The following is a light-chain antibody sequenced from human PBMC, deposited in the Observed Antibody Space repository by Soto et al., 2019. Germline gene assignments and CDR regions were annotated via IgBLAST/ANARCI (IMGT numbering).Light chain of an antibody. CDR3: QQYHTFSYS. CDR1: QSIRSW. V-gene: IGKV1-5*01. Sequence: DIQMTQSPSTLSASVGDRVTITCRASQSIRSWLAWYQQKPGKAPKLLIYDASSLESGVPSRFRGSGSGTEFTLTISSLQPDDFATYYCQQYHTFSYSFGQGTKLEIK. J-gene: IGKJ2*01. CDR2: DAS.